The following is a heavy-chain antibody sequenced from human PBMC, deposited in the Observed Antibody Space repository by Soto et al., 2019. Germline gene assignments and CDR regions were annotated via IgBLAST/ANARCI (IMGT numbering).Heavy chain of an antibody. CDR1: GFSFSSYW. V-gene: IGHV3-7*01. Sequence: GGSLRLSCAASGFSFSSYWMTWVRQAPGKGLEWVANIKQDASEKYYVDSVKGRFTISRDNAKNSLYLQMNSLRAEDTAVYYCARAPPPRMVRGVMPDYWGQGTLVTVSS. CDR2: IKQDASEK. J-gene: IGHJ4*02. D-gene: IGHD3-10*01. CDR3: ARAPPPRMVRGVMPDY.